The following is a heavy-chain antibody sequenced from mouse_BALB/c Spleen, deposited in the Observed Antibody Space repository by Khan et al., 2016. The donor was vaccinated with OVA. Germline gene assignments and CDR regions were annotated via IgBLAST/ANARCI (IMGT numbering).Heavy chain of an antibody. Sequence: VQLKQSGPGLVKPSQSLSLTCTVTGYSITTNYAWDWIRQFPGNKLEWMGYISYSGSTSYNPSLKSRISITRDPSKNQFFLQLNSVTTEDTATNYCARKNYYGCAVDYWGQGTSVTVSS. CDR1: GYSITTNYA. CDR3: ARKNYYGCAVDY. V-gene: IGHV3-2*02. CDR2: ISYSGST. J-gene: IGHJ4*01. D-gene: IGHD1-2*01.